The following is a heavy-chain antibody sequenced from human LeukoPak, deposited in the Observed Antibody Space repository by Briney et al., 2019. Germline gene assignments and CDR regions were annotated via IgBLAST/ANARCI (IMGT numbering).Heavy chain of an antibody. CDR1: GGSISSYY. Sequence: SETLSLTCTVSGGSISSYYWSWIRQPAGKGLECIGRIYTSGSTNYNPSLKSRVTMSVDTSKNQFSLKLSSVTAADTAVYYCARGEGLGYCSSTGCSPDHDAFDIWGQGTMVTVSS. D-gene: IGHD2-2*01. J-gene: IGHJ3*02. CDR3: ARGEGLGYCSSTGCSPDHDAFDI. V-gene: IGHV4-4*07. CDR2: IYTSGST.